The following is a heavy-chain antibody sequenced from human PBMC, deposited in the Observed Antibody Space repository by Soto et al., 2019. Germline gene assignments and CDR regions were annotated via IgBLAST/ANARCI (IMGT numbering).Heavy chain of an antibody. CDR1: GFTFSSCA. CDR3: AKVVGDGNDYYDF. Sequence: GGSLRLSCAASGFTFSSCAMGWVRQAPGKGLEWVSGIIGNGGYSYYADNVQGRFTISRDTSKTTLYLQMDSLGAEDTAIYYCAKVVGDGNDYYDFWGQGTLVTVSS. V-gene: IGHV3-23*01. J-gene: IGHJ4*02. D-gene: IGHD3-22*01. CDR2: IIGNGGYS.